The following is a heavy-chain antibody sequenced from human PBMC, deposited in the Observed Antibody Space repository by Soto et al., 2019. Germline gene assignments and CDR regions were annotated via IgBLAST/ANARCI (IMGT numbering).Heavy chain of an antibody. D-gene: IGHD2-21*01. J-gene: IGHJ3*02. V-gene: IGHV4-34*01. CDR1: GGSFTGYY. CDR3: ARDNPSFLGANAFDI. Sequence: SETLSLTCAVHGGSFTGYYWSWIRQPPGKGLEWIGEISHSGSTNYNPSLKSRVTISLDTSKNQFSLNLTSVTAADTAFYYCARDNPSFLGANAFDIWGPGRMVTVSS. CDR2: ISHSGST.